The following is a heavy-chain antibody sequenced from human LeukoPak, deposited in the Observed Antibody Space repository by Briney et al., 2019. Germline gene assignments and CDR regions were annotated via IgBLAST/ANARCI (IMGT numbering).Heavy chain of an antibody. CDR2: ISAYNGNT. CDR3: VRMNGEGLFDY. Sequence: GASVKVSCKASGYTFTSYDISWVRQAPGQGLEWMGWISAYNGNTNYAQKLQGRVTMTTDTSTSTAYMELRSLRSEDTAVYYCVRMNGEGLFDYWGQGTLVTVSS. CDR1: GYTFTSYD. V-gene: IGHV1-18*01. J-gene: IGHJ4*02. D-gene: IGHD4-17*01.